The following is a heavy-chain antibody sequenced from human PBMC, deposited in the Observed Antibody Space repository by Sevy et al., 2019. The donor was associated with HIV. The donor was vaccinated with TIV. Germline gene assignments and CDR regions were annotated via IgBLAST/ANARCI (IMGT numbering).Heavy chain of an antibody. D-gene: IGHD2-15*01. CDR2: IYTSGST. Sequence: SRTLSLTCTVSGGSISSYYWSWIRQPAGKGLEWIGRIYTSGSTNYNPSLKSRVTMSVDTSKNQFSLKLSSVTAADTAVYYCARARYCSGGSCYSAYYYYGMDVWGQGTTVTVSS. CDR1: GGSISSYY. J-gene: IGHJ6*02. CDR3: ARARYCSGGSCYSAYYYYGMDV. V-gene: IGHV4-4*07.